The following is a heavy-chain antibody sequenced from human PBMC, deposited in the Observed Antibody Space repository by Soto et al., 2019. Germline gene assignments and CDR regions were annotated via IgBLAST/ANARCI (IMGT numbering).Heavy chain of an antibody. Sequence: ASVKVSCKASGYTFTSYAMHWVRQAPGQRLEWMGWINAGNGNTKYSQKFQGRVTITRDTSASTAYMELSSLRSEDTAVYYCARGGSVPAAWLNVWFDPWGQGTLVTVSS. J-gene: IGHJ5*02. D-gene: IGHD2-2*01. V-gene: IGHV1-3*01. CDR3: ARGGSVPAAWLNVWFDP. CDR2: INAGNGNT. CDR1: GYTFTSYA.